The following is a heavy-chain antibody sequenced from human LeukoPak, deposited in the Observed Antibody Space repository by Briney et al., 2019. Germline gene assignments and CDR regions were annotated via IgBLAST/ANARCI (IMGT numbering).Heavy chain of an antibody. CDR1: GYTFTSYG. D-gene: IGHD1-20*01. V-gene: IGHV1-18*01. Sequence: ASAKVSCKTSGYTFTSYGISWVRQAPGQGLEWMGWISAYNGSTNYAQKIQGRVTMTTDTSTSTAYMELRSLRSDDTAVYYCARDHVYNWNGYFDCWGQGTLVTVSS. J-gene: IGHJ4*02. CDR3: ARDHVYNWNGYFDC. CDR2: ISAYNGST.